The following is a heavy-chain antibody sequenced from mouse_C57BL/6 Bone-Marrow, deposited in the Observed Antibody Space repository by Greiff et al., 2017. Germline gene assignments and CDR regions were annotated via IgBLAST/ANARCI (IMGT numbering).Heavy chain of an antibody. J-gene: IGHJ2*01. V-gene: IGHV5-17*01. D-gene: IGHD1-1*01. CDR1: GFTFSDYG. Sequence: EVKVVESGGGLVKPGGSLKLSCAASGFTFSDYGMHWVRQAPEKGLEWVAYISSGSSTIYYADTVKGRFTISRDNSNNTLFLQMTSLRSEDAAMYYCATGCGSNYFDYWGQGTTLTVSS. CDR2: ISSGSSTI. CDR3: ATGCGSNYFDY.